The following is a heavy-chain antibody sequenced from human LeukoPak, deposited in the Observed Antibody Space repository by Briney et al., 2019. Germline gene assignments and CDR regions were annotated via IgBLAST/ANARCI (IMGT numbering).Heavy chain of an antibody. Sequence: PGRSLRLSCAASGFIFSSYAVHRVRQAPGQGLEWVAVISSDGRHIFYADSVKGRFTISRDNSKNTLYLQMNSLRAEDTALYLCARCGGTCSLPSTSAMDVWGQGTTVTVS. V-gene: IGHV3-30*04. CDR1: GFIFSSYA. CDR3: ARCGGTCSLPSTSAMDV. CDR2: ISSDGRHI. D-gene: IGHD2-21*01. J-gene: IGHJ6*02.